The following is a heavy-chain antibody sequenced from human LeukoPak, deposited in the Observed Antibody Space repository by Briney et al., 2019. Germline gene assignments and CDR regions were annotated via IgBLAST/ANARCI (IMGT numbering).Heavy chain of an antibody. Sequence: SETLSLTCAVYGGSFSGYYWNWIRQPPGKGLEWLGYIHYTGRTYYNPSLQSRVTVSVDTSKNQLSLRLSSVTAADTAIYYCARAYYYGSGSYGLDYWGQGTLVTVSS. CDR1: GGSFSGYY. V-gene: IGHV4-34*01. D-gene: IGHD3-10*01. J-gene: IGHJ4*02. CDR3: ARAYYYGSGSYGLDY. CDR2: IHYTGRT.